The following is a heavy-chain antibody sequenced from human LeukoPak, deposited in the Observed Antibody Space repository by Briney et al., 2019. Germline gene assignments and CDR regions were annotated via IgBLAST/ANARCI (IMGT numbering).Heavy chain of an antibody. D-gene: IGHD6-19*01. CDR1: GASISSYY. J-gene: IGHJ5*02. V-gene: IGHV4-4*07. CDR2: IYTSGST. Sequence: SETLSLTCTVAGASISSYYWSWVRQSPGKELEWVGRIYTSGSTNYNPSLKSRVTISVDTSKNQFSLKLSSVTAADTAVYYCARSSSSGWGFRFDPWGQGTLVTVSS. CDR3: ARSSSSGWGFRFDP.